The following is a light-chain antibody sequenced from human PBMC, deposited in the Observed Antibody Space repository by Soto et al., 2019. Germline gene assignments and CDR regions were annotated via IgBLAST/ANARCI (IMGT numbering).Light chain of an antibody. CDR2: AAS. V-gene: IGKV1-39*01. CDR3: QHSYSTPPT. Sequence: DIQMTQSPSSLSASVGDRVTITCRASQSISSYLNWYQQKPEKAPNLLMYAASSLQSGVPARFSGSGSATNFTLTISSQQPEYFATYYCQHSYSTPPTFGQGTKVDIK. J-gene: IGKJ1*01. CDR1: QSISSY.